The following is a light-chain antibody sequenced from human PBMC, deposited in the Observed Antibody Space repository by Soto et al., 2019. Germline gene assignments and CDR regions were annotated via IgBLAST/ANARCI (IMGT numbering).Light chain of an antibody. V-gene: IGKV1-33*01. Sequence: DIQMTQYPSSLSASVGDRVTITCQASQNINNYLNLYQQKPGRAPKLLIYDASNLEAGVPSRLRGSGSGTDFTFTISRLQPEDIATYHCQQHENLPTFGQGTRLEIK. CDR3: QQHENLPT. CDR1: QNINNY. J-gene: IGKJ5*01. CDR2: DAS.